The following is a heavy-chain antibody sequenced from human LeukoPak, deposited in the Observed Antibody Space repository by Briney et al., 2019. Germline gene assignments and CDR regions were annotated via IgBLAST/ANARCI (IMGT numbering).Heavy chain of an antibody. CDR2: INPVSGDT. CDR1: GYTFSDSF. V-gene: IGHV1-2*02. J-gene: IGHJ4*02. D-gene: IGHD3-3*01. CDR3: ARGKDDNDFWSGYYPY. Sequence: TSVKVSCKASGYTFSDSFMHWVRQAPGQGPEWMGWINPVSGDTNFAQRFQGRVTMTRDTSISTAYMELSRLRSDDTAVYYCARGKDDNDFWSGYYPYWGQGTLVTVSS.